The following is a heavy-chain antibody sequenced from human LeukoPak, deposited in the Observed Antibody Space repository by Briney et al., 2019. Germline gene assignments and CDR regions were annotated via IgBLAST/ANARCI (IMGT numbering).Heavy chain of an antibody. CDR3: AEAGEFTYGLDPFDV. Sequence: PGGSLRLSCAASGFVFRAYAMTWVRQAPGKGLEWVSAISGTGHSTYYADSVKGRFTISRHNSENTLYLQLHSLRADDTAVYFCAEAGEFTYGLDPFDVWVQGTMVTVSS. J-gene: IGHJ3*01. V-gene: IGHV3-23*01. D-gene: IGHD3-10*01. CDR1: GFVFRAYA. CDR2: ISGTGHST.